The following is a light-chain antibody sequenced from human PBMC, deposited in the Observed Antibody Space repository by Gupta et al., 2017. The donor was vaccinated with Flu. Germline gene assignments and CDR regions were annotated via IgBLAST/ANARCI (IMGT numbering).Light chain of an antibody. J-gene: IGLJ1*01. CDR2: DDS. CDR3: QVWDSSSDHAYV. CDR1: NIGSKS. Sequence: SYVLTQPPSVSVAPGQTARITWGGNNIGSKSVHWYQQKPGQAPVLVVYDDSDRPSGIPERFSGSNSGNTATLTISRVEAGDEADYYCQVWDSSSDHAYVFGTGTKVTVL. V-gene: IGLV3-21*02.